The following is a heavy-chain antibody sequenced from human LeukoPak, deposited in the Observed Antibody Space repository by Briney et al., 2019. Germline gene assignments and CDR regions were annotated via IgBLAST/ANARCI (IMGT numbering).Heavy chain of an antibody. D-gene: IGHD6-13*01. J-gene: IGHJ4*02. CDR2: ISSSDNNI. CDR1: GFTFSDCY. CDR3: ARDDTTIAARPDY. V-gene: IGHV3-11*04. Sequence: PGGSPRLSCAASGFTFSDCYMTWIRQAPGKGLEWISYISSSDNNIYYADSVKGRFTISRDNAKNSLYLQMNSLRVEDTAVYYCARDDTTIAARPDYWGQGTLVTVSS.